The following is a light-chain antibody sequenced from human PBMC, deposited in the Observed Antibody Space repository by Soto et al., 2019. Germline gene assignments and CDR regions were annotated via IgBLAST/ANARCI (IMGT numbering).Light chain of an antibody. V-gene: IGKV3-20*01. CDR1: QSFSSSY. CDR2: GTS. J-gene: IGKJ1*01. CDR3: QQYGSSRT. Sequence: EIVLTQSPGTLSLSPGERATLSCRASQSFSSSYLAWYQQKPGQAPRLLIYGTSSRATGIPDRFSGSGSGTEFTLSISSLEPEDFAVYYCQQYGSSRTFGQGTRWIPN.